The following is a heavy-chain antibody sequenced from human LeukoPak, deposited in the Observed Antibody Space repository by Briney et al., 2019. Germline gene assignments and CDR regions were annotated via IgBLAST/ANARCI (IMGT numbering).Heavy chain of an antibody. Sequence: NPSETLPLTCTVSGGSISNSSYYWGWIRQPPGKGLECIGTIYYTGNTNYNPSLKSRVSISVDTSNNHFSLTLSSVTAADTAVYYCARVEDSGYDYRGWFDPWGQGTRVTVSS. D-gene: IGHD5-12*01. CDR1: GGSISNSSYY. J-gene: IGHJ5*02. V-gene: IGHV4-39*07. CDR3: ARVEDSGYDYRGWFDP. CDR2: IYYTGNT.